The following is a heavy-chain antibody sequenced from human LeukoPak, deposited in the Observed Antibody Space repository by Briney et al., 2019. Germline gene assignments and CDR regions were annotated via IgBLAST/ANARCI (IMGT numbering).Heavy chain of an antibody. CDR2: IYYSGST. Sequence: SETLSLTCTVSGGSISSGGYYWSWIRQHPGKGLEWIGYIYYSGSTYYNPSLKSRVTISVDTSKNQFSLKLSSVTAADTAVYYCARQLRGLNWFDPWGQGTLVTVSS. CDR1: GGSISSGGYY. J-gene: IGHJ5*02. CDR3: ARQLRGLNWFDP. V-gene: IGHV4-31*03. D-gene: IGHD1-7*01.